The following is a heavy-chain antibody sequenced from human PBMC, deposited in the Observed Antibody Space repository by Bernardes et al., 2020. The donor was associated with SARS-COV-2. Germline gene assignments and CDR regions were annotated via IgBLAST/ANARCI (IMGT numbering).Heavy chain of an antibody. D-gene: IGHD2-21*02. CDR3: AASSCGIDCYIGGLRSWDYGMDV. V-gene: IGHV4-39*01. CDR1: GVSVSSSNYY. J-gene: IGHJ6*02. Sequence: SETRSPTGTVAGVSVSSSNYYRGWIREPPAKGLEWIGSIYSSGTSYYNPSLQSRVRGTVDTSKRQFSLRLSFVTAADTAVYYCAASSCGIDCYIGGLRSWDYGMDVWGQGTTVTVSS. CDR2: IYSSGTS.